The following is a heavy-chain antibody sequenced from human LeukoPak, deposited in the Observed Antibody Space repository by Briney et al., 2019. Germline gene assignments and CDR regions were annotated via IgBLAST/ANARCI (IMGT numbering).Heavy chain of an antibody. CDR3: ARDYYYDSSGYWDYYFDY. CDR2: IWYDGSNK. J-gene: IGHJ4*02. V-gene: IGHV3-33*01. D-gene: IGHD3-22*01. Sequence: GRSLRLSCAASGFTFSRFGMHWVREAPGKGLEWVAVIWYDGSNKYYADSVKGRFTISRDNSKNTLYLEMNSLRAEDTAVYYCARDYYYDSSGYWDYYFDYWGQGTLVSVSS. CDR1: GFTFSRFG.